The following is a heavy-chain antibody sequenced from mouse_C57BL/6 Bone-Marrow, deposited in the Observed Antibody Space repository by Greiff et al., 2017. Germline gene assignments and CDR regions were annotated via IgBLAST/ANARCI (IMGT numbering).Heavy chain of an antibody. D-gene: IGHD1-1*01. V-gene: IGHV1-64*01. CDR2: IHPNSGST. CDR1: GYTFTSYW. J-gene: IGHJ1*03. Sequence: QVQLQQPGAELVKPGASVKLSCKASGYTFTSYWMHWVKQRPGQGLEWIGMIHPNSGSTNYNEKFKSKATLSVDKSSSTAYMQLSSLTSEDSAVYYCARSSPYYGSSYWYVDVWGTGTTVTVSS. CDR3: ARSSPYYGSSYWYVDV.